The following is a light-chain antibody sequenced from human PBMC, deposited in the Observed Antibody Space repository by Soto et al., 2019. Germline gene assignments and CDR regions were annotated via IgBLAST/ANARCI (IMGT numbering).Light chain of an antibody. J-gene: IGKJ5*01. V-gene: IGKV3D-20*01. CDR1: QSVSSSY. Sequence: IVLTQSPATLSSSPGERATLSCGASQSVSSSYVVWYQHKPGLAPRLLIHDTSSRAIGIPDRFSGSKSGTNFTLTIRRMEPEDVGMYYCQQYGSSPITFGQGTRLEIK. CDR3: QQYGSSPIT. CDR2: DTS.